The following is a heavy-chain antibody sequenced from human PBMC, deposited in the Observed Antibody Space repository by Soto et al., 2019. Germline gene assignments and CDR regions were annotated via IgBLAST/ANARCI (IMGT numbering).Heavy chain of an antibody. Sequence: QAQLEQSGGEVKKPGSSVKVSCKASRVAFSKFIVTWVRQAPGLGLEWVGGIIPIFGTANYAQKFQGRVTITGDDSTCTSYMEVNNLRSEDTAVYYCAKVRYSSPMGYYYGMDVWGQGTTVTVAS. CDR1: RVAFSKFI. J-gene: IGHJ6*02. D-gene: IGHD6-19*01. V-gene: IGHV1-69*01. CDR2: IIPIFGTA. CDR3: AKVRYSSPMGYYYGMDV.